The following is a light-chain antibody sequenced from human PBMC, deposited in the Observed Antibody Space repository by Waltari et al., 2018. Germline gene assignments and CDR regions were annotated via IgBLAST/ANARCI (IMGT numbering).Light chain of an antibody. Sequence: EIVLTQSPGTLSLSPGERATLSCRASQSVSRSLAWYQQKPDQAPRLLIYGVSSRATGVPDRFSGSGSGTDFSLTISRLEPEDFAVYYCQHYVRLPVSFGQGTKVEIK. V-gene: IGKV3-20*01. CDR1: QSVSRS. J-gene: IGKJ1*01. CDR3: QHYVRLPVS. CDR2: GVS.